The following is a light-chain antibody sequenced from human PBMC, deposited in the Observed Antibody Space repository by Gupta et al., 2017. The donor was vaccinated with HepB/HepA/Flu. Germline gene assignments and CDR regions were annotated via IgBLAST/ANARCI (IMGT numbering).Light chain of an antibody. CDR2: ATS. CDR3: QQENSPPIT. CDR1: QGVGKS. J-gene: IGKJ4*01. V-gene: IGKV1-16*01. Sequence: DIQVTQSPSSLSASVGDRVTITCRASQGVGKSLAWYQQRPGKAPKSLIYATSSLKSGVPSRFSGSGSGTDFTLTISSRQPEEFAVYYCQQENSPPITFGGGTKVDIK.